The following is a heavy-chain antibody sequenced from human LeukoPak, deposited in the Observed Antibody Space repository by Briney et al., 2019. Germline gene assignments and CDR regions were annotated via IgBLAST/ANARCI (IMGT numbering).Heavy chain of an antibody. CDR2: ISYDGSNK. D-gene: IGHD3-10*01. Sequence: PGGSLRLSCAASGFTFSSYAMHWVRQAPGKGLERVAVISYDGSNKYYADSVKGRFTISRDNSKNTLYLQMNSLRAEDTAVYYCARDVPTMVRGNNWFDPWGQGTLVTVSS. CDR3: ARDVPTMVRGNNWFDP. CDR1: GFTFSSYA. V-gene: IGHV3-30*01. J-gene: IGHJ5*02.